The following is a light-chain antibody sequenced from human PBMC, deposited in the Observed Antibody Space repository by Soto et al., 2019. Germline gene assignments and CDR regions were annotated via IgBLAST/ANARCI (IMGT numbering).Light chain of an antibody. CDR2: DAS. V-gene: IGKV3-11*01. CDR3: QQNSNLQAT. J-gene: IGKJ1*01. CDR1: QSVGTS. Sequence: EIVLTQSPAPLSLSPGERATLSCRASQSVGTSINWFQQKPGQPPRLIIHDASARVTGIPDRISGSGSGTDFSLTISSLEPGDSAVYYCQQNSNLQATFGQGTKVEIK.